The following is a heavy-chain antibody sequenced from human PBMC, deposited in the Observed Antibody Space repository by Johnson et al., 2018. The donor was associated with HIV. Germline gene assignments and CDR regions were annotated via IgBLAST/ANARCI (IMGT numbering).Heavy chain of an antibody. V-gene: IGHV3-33*01. CDR2: VWSDGINK. CDR1: GFTFSSYG. J-gene: IGHJ3*01. Sequence: HVQLVESGGGVVQPGRSLRLSCAASGFTFSSYGMHWVRQAPGKGLEWVAVVWSDGINKYYADSVRGRFTISRDNSKNTLYLQMNSLRAEDTAVYYCARDFESAAGIWGQGTMVTVSS. CDR3: ARDFESAAGI. D-gene: IGHD6-13*01.